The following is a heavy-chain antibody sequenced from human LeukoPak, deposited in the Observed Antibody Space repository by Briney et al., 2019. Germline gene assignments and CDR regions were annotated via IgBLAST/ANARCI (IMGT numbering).Heavy chain of an antibody. V-gene: IGHV1-18*01. CDR1: GYSFASSG. CDR3: ARAPYYHLDY. J-gene: IGHJ4*02. D-gene: IGHD3-10*01. Sequence: GASVKVSCKASGYSFASSGISWVRQAPGQGLEWMGWISAYNGNTNYAQKFQGRVTITRDTSASTAYMELSSLRSEDTAVYYCARAPYYHLDYWGQGTLVTVSS. CDR2: ISAYNGNT.